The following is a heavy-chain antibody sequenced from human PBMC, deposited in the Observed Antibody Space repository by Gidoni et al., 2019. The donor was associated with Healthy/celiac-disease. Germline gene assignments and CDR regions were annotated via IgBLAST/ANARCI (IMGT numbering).Heavy chain of an antibody. CDR2: IYYSGST. Sequence: QVQLQESGPGLVKPSETLSLTCTVSGGSISSYYWSWIRQPPGKGLEWIGYIYYSGSTNYNPSLKSRVTISVDTSKNQFSLKLSSVTAADTAVYYCARVSSSWYGGIFDYWGQGTLVTVSS. V-gene: IGHV4-59*01. D-gene: IGHD6-13*01. CDR1: GGSISSYY. J-gene: IGHJ4*02. CDR3: ARVSSSWYGGIFDY.